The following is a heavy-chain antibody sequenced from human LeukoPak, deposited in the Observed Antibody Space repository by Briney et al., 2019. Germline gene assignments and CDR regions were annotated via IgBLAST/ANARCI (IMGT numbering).Heavy chain of an antibody. V-gene: IGHV3-30*02. CDR1: GFTFSSYG. J-gene: IGHJ4*02. CDR2: IRYDGSNK. CDR3: AKRIVVVVAATYY. D-gene: IGHD2-15*01. Sequence: PGGSLRLSCAASGFTFSSYGMHWVRQAPGKGLEWVAFIRYDGSNKYYADPVKGRFTISRDNSKNTLYLRMNSLRAEDTAIYYCAKRIVVVVAATYYWGQGTLVTVSS.